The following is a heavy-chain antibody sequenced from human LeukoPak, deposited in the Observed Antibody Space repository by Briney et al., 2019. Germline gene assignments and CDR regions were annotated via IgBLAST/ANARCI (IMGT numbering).Heavy chain of an antibody. CDR1: GYTFTSYG. J-gene: IGHJ5*02. D-gene: IGHD3-10*01. V-gene: IGHV1-18*01. CDR3: ARRATYYYGSSNWFDP. CDR2: ISAYNGNT. Sequence: GASVKVSCKASGYTFTSYGISWARQAPGQGLEWMGWISAYNGNTNYAQKLQGRVTMTTDTSTSTAYMELRSLGSDDTDVYYCARRATYYYGSSNWFDPWGQGTLVTVSS.